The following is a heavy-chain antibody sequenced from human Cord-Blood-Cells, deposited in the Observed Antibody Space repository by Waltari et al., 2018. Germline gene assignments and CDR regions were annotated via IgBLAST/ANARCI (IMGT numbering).Heavy chain of an antibody. D-gene: IGHD5-18*01. J-gene: IGHJ6*02. V-gene: IGHV3-30*02. CDR2: IRYDGSNK. Sequence: QVQLVESGGGVVQPGGSLRLSCAASGFTFSSYGMHWVRQAPGKGLEWVAFIRYDGSNKYYADSVKCRFTISRDNSKTTLYLQRNGLRAEDTAVYYCAKEDSYGYGSTTWYYYGMDVWGQGTTVTVSS. CDR3: AKEDSYGYGSTTWYYYGMDV. CDR1: GFTFSSYG.